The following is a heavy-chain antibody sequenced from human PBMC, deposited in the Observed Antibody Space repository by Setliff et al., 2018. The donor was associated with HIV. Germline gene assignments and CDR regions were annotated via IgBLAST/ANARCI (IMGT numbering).Heavy chain of an antibody. Sequence: ASVKVSCKASGYAFTGYYMHWVRQAPGQGLEWMGWINPNSGGTNYAQKFQGWVTMTRDTSISTAYMELSRLRSDDTAVYYCARGRATISSPELDAFDIWGQGTMVTVSS. CDR1: GYAFTGYY. J-gene: IGHJ3*02. CDR3: ARGRATISSPELDAFDI. V-gene: IGHV1-2*04. D-gene: IGHD5-12*01. CDR2: INPNSGGT.